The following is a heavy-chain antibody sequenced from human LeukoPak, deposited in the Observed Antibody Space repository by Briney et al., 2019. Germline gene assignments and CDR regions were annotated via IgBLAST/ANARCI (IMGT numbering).Heavy chain of an antibody. CDR1: RFSVCSNY. D-gene: IGHD2-2*02. CDR2: FYSGGHT. V-gene: IGHV3-53*01. Sequence: GGSLRLSCVDSRFSVCSNYLSWVRQAPGKGVEWVSVFYSGGHTYYADSVRGRFTVSRDNSKNTLYLQMNSLRAEDTAVYYCARDQLGGYCTSTNCYTSFYYWGRGTLVTVSS. CDR3: ARDQLGGYCTSTNCYTSFYY. J-gene: IGHJ4*02.